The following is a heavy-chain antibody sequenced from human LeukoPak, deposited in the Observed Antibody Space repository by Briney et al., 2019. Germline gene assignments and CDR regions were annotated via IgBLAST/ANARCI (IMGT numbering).Heavy chain of an antibody. Sequence: PGGSLRLSCSASGFIFTTYWMHWVREAPGKGLVWVARINSDGSDTYYADSVKGRFTISRDNSKNTVYLQMNSLRAEDTAVYYCATHPWWRIVVVPAARAFDIWGQGTMVTVSS. CDR1: GFIFTTYW. V-gene: IGHV3-74*01. CDR2: INSDGSDT. CDR3: ATHPWWRIVVVPAARAFDI. J-gene: IGHJ3*02. D-gene: IGHD2-2*01.